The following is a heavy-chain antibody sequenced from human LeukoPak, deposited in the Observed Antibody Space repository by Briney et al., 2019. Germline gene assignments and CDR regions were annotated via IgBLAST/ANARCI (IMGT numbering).Heavy chain of an antibody. Sequence: ASVKVSCKASGYTFTSCDINWVRQATGQGLEWMGWMNPNSGNTGYGQSFQGRITMARDISIGTAYMELSNLTSEGTAIYYCTRGSSGRRDNWGQGTLVTVSA. CDR2: MNPNSGNT. CDR1: GYTFTSCD. D-gene: IGHD6-19*01. V-gene: IGHV1-8*01. J-gene: IGHJ4*02. CDR3: TRGSSGRRDN.